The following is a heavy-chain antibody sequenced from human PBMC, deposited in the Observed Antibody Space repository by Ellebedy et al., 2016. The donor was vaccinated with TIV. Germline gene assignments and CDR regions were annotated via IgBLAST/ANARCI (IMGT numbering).Heavy chain of an antibody. CDR3: ARQWGIATAGF. CDR1: GSSVTSNTYY. J-gene: IGHJ4*02. CDR2: IYYTGST. V-gene: IGHV4-39*01. D-gene: IGHD6-13*01. Sequence: MPSETLSLTCTVSGSSVTSNTYYWAWIRQPPGKGLEWVGSIYYTGSTYYSPSLKSRVTISRDTSKNQFSLNLTSVTAEDTAVYYCARQWGIATAGFWGQGTLVTVSP.